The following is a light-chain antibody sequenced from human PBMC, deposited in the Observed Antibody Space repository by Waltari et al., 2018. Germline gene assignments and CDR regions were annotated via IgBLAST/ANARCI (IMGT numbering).Light chain of an antibody. Sequence: DIVLTQSPAILSLSPGERASLSCRASQRVTNYLAWYQQKPGQAPRLLMYDTSNRATGIPARFSGGGFATDFTLTISSVEPDDFAVYYCQQRRNWPLTFGGGTKVEIK. CDR2: DTS. V-gene: IGKV3-11*01. J-gene: IGKJ4*01. CDR1: QRVTNY. CDR3: QQRRNWPLT.